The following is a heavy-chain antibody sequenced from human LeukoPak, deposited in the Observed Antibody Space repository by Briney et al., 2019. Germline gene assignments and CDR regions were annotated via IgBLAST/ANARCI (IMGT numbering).Heavy chain of an antibody. J-gene: IGHJ4*02. D-gene: IGHD3-9*01. CDR1: GFTFSSYG. V-gene: IGHV3-30*02. Sequence: GGSLRLSCAAPGFTFSSYGMHWVRQAPGKGLEWVAFIRYDGSNKYYADSVKGRFTISRDNSKNTLYLQMNSLRAEDTAVYYCAKVAPAFDWLSTLHYWGQGTLVTVSS. CDR3: AKVAPAFDWLSTLHY. CDR2: IRYDGSNK.